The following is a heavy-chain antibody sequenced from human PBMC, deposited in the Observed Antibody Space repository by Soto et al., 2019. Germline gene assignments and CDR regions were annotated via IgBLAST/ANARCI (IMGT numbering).Heavy chain of an antibody. V-gene: IGHV3-21*01. Sequence: EVQLVESGGGLVKPGGSLRLSCAASGFTFSSYSMNWVRQAPGKGLEWVASISSSSSEIYYADSVKGRFTISRDNDKNSLYLHMNRMRDDDTAVYYWERELMVAGSFDYWGQGTLVTVSS. CDR3: ERELMVAGSFDY. CDR1: GFTFSSYS. CDR2: ISSSSSEI. D-gene: IGHD3-10*01. J-gene: IGHJ4*02.